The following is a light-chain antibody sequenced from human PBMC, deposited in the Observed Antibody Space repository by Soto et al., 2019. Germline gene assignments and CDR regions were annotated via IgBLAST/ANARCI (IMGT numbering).Light chain of an antibody. CDR3: CSYTGSSTLV. CDR2: DVS. V-gene: IGLV2-14*01. CDR1: SSDVGGYNY. Sequence: QSALTQPASVSGSPGQSITISCTGNSSDVGGYNYVSWYQQHPGKAPKLMIYDVSNRPSGVSNRFSGSKSGNTASLTISGLQAEDEADYYCCSYTGSSTLVFGGGTQLTVL. J-gene: IGLJ2*01.